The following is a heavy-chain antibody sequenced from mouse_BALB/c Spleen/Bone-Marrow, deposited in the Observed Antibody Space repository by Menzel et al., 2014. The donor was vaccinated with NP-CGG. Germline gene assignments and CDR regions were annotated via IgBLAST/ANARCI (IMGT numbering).Heavy chain of an antibody. CDR1: GYTFTSYY. V-gene: IGHV1S81*02. J-gene: IGHJ4*01. CDR2: INPSNGGT. Sequence: QVQLKDSGAELVKPGASVKLSCKASGYTFTSYYMYWVKQRPGQGLEWIGEINPSNGGTNFNEKFKSKATLTVDKSSSTAYKQLSSLTSEDSAVYYCRRGRRDAMDYWGQGTSVTVSS. CDR3: RRGRRDAMDY.